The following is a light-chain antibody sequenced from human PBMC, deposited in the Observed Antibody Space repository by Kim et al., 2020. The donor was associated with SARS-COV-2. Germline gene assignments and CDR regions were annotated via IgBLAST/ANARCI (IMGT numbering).Light chain of an antibody. V-gene: IGLV1-47*01. Sequence: GQTVPISCSGRNSNIGHNYVFWYQQLPGTAPKLLIYRNDQRPSGVPDRFSGSKSGTSASLTFSGLRSEDEGDYYCAAWDDSLSGRIFGGGTQLTVL. CDR3: AAWDDSLSGRI. J-gene: IGLJ2*01. CDR1: NSNIGHNY. CDR2: RND.